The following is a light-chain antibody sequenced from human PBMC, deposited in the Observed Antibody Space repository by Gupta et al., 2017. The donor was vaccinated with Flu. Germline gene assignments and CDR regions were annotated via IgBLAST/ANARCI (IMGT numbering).Light chain of an antibody. V-gene: IGKV1-8*01. CDR2: AAS. CDR1: QGISSY. CDR3: QQYDSYAVT. J-gene: IGKJ1*01. Sequence: PSSLSASTGDRVTITCLASQGISSYLAWYQQKPGKAPKLLIYAASTLQSGVPSRFSGSGSGTDFTLTISCLQSEDFATYYCQQYDSYAVTFGQGTKVEIK.